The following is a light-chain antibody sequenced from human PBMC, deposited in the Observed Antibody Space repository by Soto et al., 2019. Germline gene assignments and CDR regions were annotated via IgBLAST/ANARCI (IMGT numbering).Light chain of an antibody. J-gene: IGKJ1*01. CDR1: QSISKW. V-gene: IGKV1-5*03. CDR3: QQYSDNWT. CDR2: KAS. Sequence: DIQMTQSPSTLSASVGDRVTITCRASQSISKWLAWYQQKPGTAPTLLIYKASTLQSGVPSRFSGSGSGTEFTLAISSLQPDDSAAYYCQQYSDNWTFGQGTKV.